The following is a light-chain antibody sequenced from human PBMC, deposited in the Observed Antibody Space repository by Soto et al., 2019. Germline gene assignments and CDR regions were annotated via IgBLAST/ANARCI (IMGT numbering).Light chain of an antibody. Sequence: SALTQRASVSGSPGQSITISCTGTSSDIGSYTYVSWYQQHPGKAPKLMIYEVTSRPSGVSNRFSGSKSGNTASLTISGLQAEDEAHYYCNSYTVRNTFVFGTGTKVAVL. J-gene: IGLJ1*01. CDR2: EVT. V-gene: IGLV2-14*01. CDR3: NSYTVRNTFV. CDR1: SSDIGSYTY.